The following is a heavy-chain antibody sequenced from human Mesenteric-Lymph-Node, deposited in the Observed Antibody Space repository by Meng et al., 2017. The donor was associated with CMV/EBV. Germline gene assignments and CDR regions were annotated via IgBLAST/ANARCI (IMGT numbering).Heavy chain of an antibody. Sequence: SFSDYYWNWIRQPPGKGLEWIGEINHNGHTNTNPSLKSRVSMSVDTSKKQFSLTLKSVTAADTAIYFCATGRRVYIDSRGSSVVYFQHWGQGGLVTVSS. CDR1: SFSDYY. J-gene: IGHJ1*01. V-gene: IGHV4-34*01. CDR2: INHNGHT. CDR3: ATGRRVYIDSRGSSVVYFQH. D-gene: IGHD3-9*01.